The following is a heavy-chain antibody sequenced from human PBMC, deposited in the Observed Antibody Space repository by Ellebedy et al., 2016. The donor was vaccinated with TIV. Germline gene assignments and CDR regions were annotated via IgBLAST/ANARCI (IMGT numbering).Heavy chain of an antibody. CDR2: TRNKANSYTT. CDR1: GFTFSDHY. J-gene: IGHJ4*02. V-gene: IGHV3-72*01. CDR3: VRDGTSLAAATTVVYFDY. Sequence: PGGSLRLSCAASGFTFSDHYMDWVRQAPGKGLEWVGRTRNKANSYTTEYAASVKGRFTISRDDSKNSLYLQMNSLRAEDTAVYYCVRDGTSLAAATTVVYFDYWGQGILVTVSS. D-gene: IGHD4-23*01.